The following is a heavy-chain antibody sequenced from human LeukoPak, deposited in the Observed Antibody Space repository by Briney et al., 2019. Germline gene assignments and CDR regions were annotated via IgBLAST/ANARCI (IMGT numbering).Heavy chain of an antibody. CDR3: ARARGNSYGLDY. J-gene: IGHJ4*02. CDR1: GGSISSGSYY. V-gene: IGHV4-61*02. CDR2: IYTSGST. Sequence: SETLSLTCTVSGGSISSGSYYWSWIRQPAGKGLEWIGRIYTSGSTNYNPSLKSQFTISVDTSENQFSLKLSSVTAADTAVYYCARARGNSYGLDYWGQGTLVTVSS. D-gene: IGHD5-18*01.